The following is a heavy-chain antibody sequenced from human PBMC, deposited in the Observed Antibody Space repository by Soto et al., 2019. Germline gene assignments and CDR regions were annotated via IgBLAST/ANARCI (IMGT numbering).Heavy chain of an antibody. Sequence: PGGSLRLSCAASGFTFSSYAMNWVRRAPGKGLERVSVISGSSSTTFYADSVKGRFSISRDNSKKEVYLQMNSLRAEDTALYFCAKGLSPSYYDILTGPDYWGQGTQVTVSS. J-gene: IGHJ4*02. CDR2: ISGSSSTT. CDR3: AKGLSPSYYDILTGPDY. V-gene: IGHV3-23*01. D-gene: IGHD3-9*01. CDR1: GFTFSSYA.